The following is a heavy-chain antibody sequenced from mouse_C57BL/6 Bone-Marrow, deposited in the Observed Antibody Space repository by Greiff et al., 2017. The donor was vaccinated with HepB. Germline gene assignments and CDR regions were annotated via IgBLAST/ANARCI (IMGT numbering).Heavy chain of an antibody. Sequence: DVHLVESGGGLVKPGGSLKLSCAASGFTFSDYGMHWVRQAPEKGLEWVAYISSGSSTIYYADTVKGRFTISRDNAKNTLFLQMTSLRSEDTAMYYCARFWDIYAMDYWGQGTSVTVSS. D-gene: IGHD4-1*01. J-gene: IGHJ4*01. CDR2: ISSGSSTI. CDR1: GFTFSDYG. CDR3: ARFWDIYAMDY. V-gene: IGHV5-17*01.